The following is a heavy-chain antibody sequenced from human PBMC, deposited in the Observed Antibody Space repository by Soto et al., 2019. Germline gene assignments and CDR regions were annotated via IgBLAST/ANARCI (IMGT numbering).Heavy chain of an antibody. V-gene: IGHV3-23*01. CDR3: ARNPRSDNFGVRTIVENWLDP. Sequence: GAQRLCCADSGCNLGAFGMGGVRHTPGKGLKRVSSITKTGGVTNHTDSVKGCFIVSRDNSKNVMFLLMRGLGVDDTALYFCARNPRSDNFGVRTIVENWLDPWGRGSPVTVS. D-gene: IGHD3-3*01. CDR1: GCNLGAFG. CDR2: ITKTGGVT. J-gene: IGHJ5*02.